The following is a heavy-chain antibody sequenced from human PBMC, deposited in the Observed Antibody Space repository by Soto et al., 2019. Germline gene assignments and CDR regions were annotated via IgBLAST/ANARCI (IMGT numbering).Heavy chain of an antibody. J-gene: IGHJ6*02. CDR3: ARAREYQLLYHYYYGMDV. V-gene: IGHV4-34*01. CDR1: GGSFSGYY. Sequence: PSETLSLTCAVYGGSFSGYYWSWIRQPPGKGLEWIGEINHSGSTNYNPSLKSRVTISVDTSKNQFSLKLSSVTAADTAVYYCARAREYQLLYHYYYGMDVWGQGTTVTVSS. D-gene: IGHD2-2*01. CDR2: INHSGST.